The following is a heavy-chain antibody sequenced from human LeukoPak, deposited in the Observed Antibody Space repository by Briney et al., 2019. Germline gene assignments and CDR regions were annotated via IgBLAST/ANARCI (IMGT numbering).Heavy chain of an antibody. CDR3: AKDLRLVDYGDYYIVGATLDYFDY. CDR2: ISYDGSNK. D-gene: IGHD1-26*01. CDR1: GFTFSSYA. Sequence: PGGSLRLSCAASGFTFSSYAMHWVRQAPGKGLEWVAVISYDGSNKYYADSVKGQFTISRDNSKNTLYLQMNSLRAEDTAVYYCAKDLRLVDYGDYYIVGATLDYFDYWGQGTLVTVSS. J-gene: IGHJ4*02. V-gene: IGHV3-30-3*01.